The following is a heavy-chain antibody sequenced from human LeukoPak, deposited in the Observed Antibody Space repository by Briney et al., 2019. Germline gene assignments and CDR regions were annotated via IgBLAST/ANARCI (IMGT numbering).Heavy chain of an antibody. V-gene: IGHV3-30*18. D-gene: IGHD3-10*01. J-gene: IGHJ1*01. CDR2: ISYDGSNK. Sequence: PGGSLRLSCAASGFTFSSYAMHWVRQAPGKGLEWVAVISYDGSNKYYADSVKGRFTISRDNSKNTLYLQMNSLRAEDTAVYYCAKETYGALAYFQHWGQGTLVTVSS. CDR3: AKETYGALAYFQH. CDR1: GFTFSSYA.